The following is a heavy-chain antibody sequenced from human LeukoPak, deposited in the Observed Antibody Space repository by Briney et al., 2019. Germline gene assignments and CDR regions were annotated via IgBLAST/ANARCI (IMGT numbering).Heavy chain of an antibody. CDR1: GYTFTGYY. J-gene: IGHJ3*02. CDR3: ARTRRTVAGNAFDI. V-gene: IGHV1-2*02. Sequence: ASVKVSCKASGYTFTGYYMHWVRQAPGQGLEWIGWINPNSGGTNYAQKFQGRVTMTRDTSISTAYMELSRLRSDDTAVYYCARTRRTVAGNAFDIWGQGTMVTVSS. D-gene: IGHD6-19*01. CDR2: INPNSGGT.